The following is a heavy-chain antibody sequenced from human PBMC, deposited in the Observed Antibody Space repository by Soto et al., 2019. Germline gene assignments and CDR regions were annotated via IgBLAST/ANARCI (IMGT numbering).Heavy chain of an antibody. CDR2: ISCSTSYI. Sequence: TGGSLRLSCAASGFTFSSYSMNWVRQAPGKGLEWVSSISCSTSYIYYADSVKGRFTISRDNAKNSLYLQMNSLRAEDTAVYYCARVVDYCDPYYYYGMDVWGQGTTVTVSS. D-gene: IGHD3-22*01. CDR3: ARVVDYCDPYYYYGMDV. J-gene: IGHJ6*02. CDR1: GFTFSSYS. V-gene: IGHV3-21*01.